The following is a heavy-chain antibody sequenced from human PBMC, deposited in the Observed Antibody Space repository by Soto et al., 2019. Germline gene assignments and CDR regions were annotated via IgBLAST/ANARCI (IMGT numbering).Heavy chain of an antibody. CDR2: IVVGSGNT. D-gene: IGHD3-3*01. V-gene: IGHV1-58*02. J-gene: IGHJ6*03. CDR3: AAHTIFGVAQYYYYYYYMDV. CDR1: GFTFTSSA. Sequence: SVKVSCKASGFTFTSSAMQWVRQARGQRLEWIGWIVVGSGNTNYAQKFQERVTITRDMSTSTAYMELSSLGSEDTAVYYCAAHTIFGVAQYYYYYYYMDVWGKGTTVTVSS.